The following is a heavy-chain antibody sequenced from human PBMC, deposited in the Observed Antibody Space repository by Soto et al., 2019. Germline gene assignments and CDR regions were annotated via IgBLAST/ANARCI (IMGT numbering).Heavy chain of an antibody. J-gene: IGHJ5*02. V-gene: IGHV1-3*01. CDR1: GYTFTSYA. CDR3: ARGRNPSENWFDP. Sequence: ASVKVSCXASGYTFTSYAMHWVRQAPGQRLEWMGWINAGNGNTKYSQKFQGRVTITRDTSASTAYMELSSLRSEDTAVYYCARGRNPSENWFDPWGQGTLVTVSS. D-gene: IGHD3-3*01. CDR2: INAGNGNT.